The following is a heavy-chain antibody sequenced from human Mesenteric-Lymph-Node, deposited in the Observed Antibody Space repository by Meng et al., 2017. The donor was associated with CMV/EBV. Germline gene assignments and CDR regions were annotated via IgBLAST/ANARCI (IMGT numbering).Heavy chain of an antibody. V-gene: IGHV3-23*01. CDR1: GFTFSSYA. J-gene: IGHJ6*02. Sequence: GESLKISCAVSGFTFSSYAMSWVRQPPGKGLEWVSGIIGTGDSTYYADSVKGRFTISRDNSKNTLYLQMNSLRAEDTAIYYCAKDWSTATGSYYYGMDVWGQGTTVTVSS. CDR2: IIGTGDST. D-gene: IGHD4-11*01. CDR3: AKDWSTATGSYYYGMDV.